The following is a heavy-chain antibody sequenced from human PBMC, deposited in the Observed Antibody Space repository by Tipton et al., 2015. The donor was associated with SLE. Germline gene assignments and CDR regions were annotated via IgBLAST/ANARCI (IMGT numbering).Heavy chain of an antibody. D-gene: IGHD6-13*01. J-gene: IGHJ2*01. Sequence: LRLSCAVSGYSISSGYYWGWIRQPPGKGLEWIGRIYTSGSTNYNPSLKSRVTMSVDTSKNQFSLKLSSVTAADTAVYYCAREGGSSWYWYFDLWGRGTLVTVSS. CDR1: GYSISSGYY. V-gene: IGHV4-38-2*02. CDR2: IYTSGST. CDR3: AREGGSSWYWYFDL.